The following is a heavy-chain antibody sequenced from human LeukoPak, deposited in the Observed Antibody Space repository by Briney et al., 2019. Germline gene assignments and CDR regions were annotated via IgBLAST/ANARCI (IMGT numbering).Heavy chain of an antibody. CDR2: ISYDGSNK. J-gene: IGHJ4*02. CDR3: AKDRRNYYGSGSYSYFDY. CDR1: GFTFSSYG. Sequence: PGGSLRLSCAASGFTFSSYGMHWVRQAPGKGLEWVAVISYDGSNKYYADSVKGRFTISRDNSKNTLYLQMNSLRAEDTAVYYCAKDRRNYYGSGSYSYFDYWGQGTLVTVSS. D-gene: IGHD3-10*01. V-gene: IGHV3-30*18.